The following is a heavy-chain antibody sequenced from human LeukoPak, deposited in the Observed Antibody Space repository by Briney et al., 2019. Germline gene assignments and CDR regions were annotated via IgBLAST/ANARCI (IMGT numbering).Heavy chain of an antibody. D-gene: IGHD5-24*01. CDR3: AKGREVATITDFDY. J-gene: IGHJ4*02. CDR2: ISSSSSYI. V-gene: IGHV3-21*01. Sequence: GGSLRLSCAASGFTFSSYSMNWVRQAPGKGLEWVSSISSSSSYIYYADSVKGRFTISRDNAKNSLYLQMNSLRAEDTAVYYCAKGREVATITDFDYWGQGTLVTVSS. CDR1: GFTFSSYS.